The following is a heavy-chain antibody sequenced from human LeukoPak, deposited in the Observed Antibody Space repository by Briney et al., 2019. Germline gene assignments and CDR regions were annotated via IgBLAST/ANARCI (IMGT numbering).Heavy chain of an antibody. CDR1: GFTFSSYA. V-gene: IGHV3-30-3*01. Sequence: PGGSLRPSCAASGFTFSSYAMHWVRQAPGKGLEWVAVISYDGSNKYYADSVKGRFTISRDNSTNTLYLQMNSLRAEDTAVYYCGRENYCSSTSCYGDRAYYYGMDVWGQGTTV. CDR3: GRENYCSSTSCYGDRAYYYGMDV. J-gene: IGHJ6*01. D-gene: IGHD2-2*01. CDR2: ISYDGSNK.